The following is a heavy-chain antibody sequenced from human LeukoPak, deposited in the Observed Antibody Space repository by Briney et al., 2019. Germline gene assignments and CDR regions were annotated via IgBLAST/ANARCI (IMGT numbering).Heavy chain of an antibody. CDR1: GYSISSNYY. D-gene: IGHD4-17*01. J-gene: IGHJ4*02. V-gene: IGHV4-38-2*02. CDR3: ARVSARGGYGDDYFDY. Sequence: SETLSLTCTVSGYSISSNYYWGWIRQPPGKGLEWIGNIYRSGNTYYNPSLRSRVTISIDTSENQFSLKVNSVTAAETAMYYCARVSARGGYGDDYFDYWGQGTLVTVSS. CDR2: IYRSGNT.